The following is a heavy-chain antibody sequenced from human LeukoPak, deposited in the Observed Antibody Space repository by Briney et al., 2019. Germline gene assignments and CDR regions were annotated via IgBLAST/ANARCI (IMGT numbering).Heavy chain of an antibody. CDR1: GFTLSNYA. J-gene: IGHJ4*02. V-gene: IGHV3-64D*06. CDR2: LSADGNSK. D-gene: IGHD6-13*01. Sequence: QAGGSLRLSCSASGFTLSNYAMHGVRQSPGKGLEYVSALSADGNSKFYAEAVKGRFTISRDSSNNTLHLQMSSLRPEDTAVYYCVRKGWVSGAIDYWGQGTLVTVSS. CDR3: VRKGWVSGAIDY.